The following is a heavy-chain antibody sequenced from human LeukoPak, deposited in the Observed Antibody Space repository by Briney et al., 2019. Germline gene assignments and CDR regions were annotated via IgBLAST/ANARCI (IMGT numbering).Heavy chain of an antibody. CDR2: ISSNGGST. CDR1: GFTFSSYA. J-gene: IGHJ4*02. D-gene: IGHD4-17*01. Sequence: GGSLRLSCAASGFTFSSYAMHWVRQAPGKGLEYVSAISSNGGSTYYANSVKGRFTISRDNSKNTLYLQMGSLRAEDRAVYYCARGSDYGDYHFDYWGQGTLVTVSS. V-gene: IGHV3-64*01. CDR3: ARGSDYGDYHFDY.